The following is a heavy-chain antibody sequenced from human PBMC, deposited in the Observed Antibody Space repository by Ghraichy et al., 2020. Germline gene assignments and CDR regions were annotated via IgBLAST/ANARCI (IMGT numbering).Heavy chain of an antibody. V-gene: IGHV4-61*02. CDR2: VYARGT. Sequence: SQTLSLTCTVSGGSISSDTYYWSWIRQPAGKGLEWIGRVYARGTDYNPSLKSRVTISVDTSKNQFSLNLSSVTAADTAVYYCARHSPYDSSSAFHYWGRGTLVTVSS. J-gene: IGHJ4*02. CDR3: ARHSPYDSSSAFHY. CDR1: GGSISSDTYY. D-gene: IGHD6-6*01.